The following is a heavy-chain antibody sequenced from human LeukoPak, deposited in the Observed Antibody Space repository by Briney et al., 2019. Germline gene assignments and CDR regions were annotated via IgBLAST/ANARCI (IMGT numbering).Heavy chain of an antibody. D-gene: IGHD3-22*01. J-gene: IGHJ4*02. Sequence: AGGSLRLSCAASGFTFSSYSMNWVRQAPGKGLEWVSYISSSSSTIYYADSVKGRFTISRDNSKNTLYLQMNSLSTEDTAVYYCARDGAADNDNSGYWGYWGQGTLVTVSS. V-gene: IGHV3-48*01. CDR2: ISSSSSTI. CDR3: ARDGAADNDNSGYWGY. CDR1: GFTFSSYS.